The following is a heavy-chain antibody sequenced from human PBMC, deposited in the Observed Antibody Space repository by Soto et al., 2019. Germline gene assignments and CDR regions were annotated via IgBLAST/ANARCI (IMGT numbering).Heavy chain of an antibody. D-gene: IGHD6-6*01. CDR3: ARGGYSSSSYYGMDV. V-gene: IGHV3-21*01. Sequence: GGSLRLSCAASGFTFSSYSMNWVRQAPGKGLEWVSSISSSSSYIYYADSVKGRFTISRDNAKNSLYLQMNSLSAEDTAVYYCARGGYSSSSYYGMDVWGQGTTVTVSS. CDR1: GFTFSSYS. J-gene: IGHJ6*02. CDR2: ISSSSSYI.